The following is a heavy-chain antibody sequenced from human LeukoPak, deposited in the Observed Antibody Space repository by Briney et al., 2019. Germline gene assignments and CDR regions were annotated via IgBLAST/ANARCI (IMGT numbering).Heavy chain of an antibody. CDR1: RDSVSSNSAA. D-gene: IGHD2-21*02. CDR3: AREVGIVVVTAVYFDF. J-gene: IGHJ4*02. V-gene: IGHV6-1*01. CDR2: TYYRSASHH. Sequence: SQTLSLTCPISRDSVSSNSAAWNWIRQSPSRGLEWLGRTYYRSASHHDYAVSVKSRITINPDTSKNQFSLQLSSVTPEDTAVYYCAREVGIVVVTAVYFDFWGQGTRVTVSS.